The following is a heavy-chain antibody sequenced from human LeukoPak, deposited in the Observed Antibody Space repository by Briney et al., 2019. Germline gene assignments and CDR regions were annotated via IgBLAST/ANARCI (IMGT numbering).Heavy chain of an antibody. CDR2: ISSSSSYI. Sequence: GGSLRLSCAASGFTFSSYSMNWVRQAPGKGLEWVSSISSSSSYIYYADSVKGRFTISRDNAKNSLYLQMNSLRAEDTAVYYCAREPATVVPAAMSGYYYYYMDVWGKGTTVTVSS. V-gene: IGHV3-21*01. J-gene: IGHJ6*03. D-gene: IGHD2-2*01. CDR1: GFTFSSYS. CDR3: AREPATVVPAAMSGYYYYYMDV.